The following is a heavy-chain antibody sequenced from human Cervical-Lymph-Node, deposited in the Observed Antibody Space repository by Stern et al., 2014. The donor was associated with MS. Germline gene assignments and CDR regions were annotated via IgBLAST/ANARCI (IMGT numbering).Heavy chain of an antibody. J-gene: IGHJ6*02. CDR2: MNPKSGNT. Sequence: VQLVESGAEVKKPGASVRVSCKASGYTFSSYNINWVRQAPGLGLEWMGWMNPKSGNTGSEQKFQGRVNLPTTTSTKTAYKELSSLRPEDTAVYYCARGHCSSDNCFDYYGLDVWGQGTAVTVSS. CDR3: ARGHCSSDNCFDYYGLDV. CDR1: GYTFSSYN. V-gene: IGHV1-8*01. D-gene: IGHD2-2*01.